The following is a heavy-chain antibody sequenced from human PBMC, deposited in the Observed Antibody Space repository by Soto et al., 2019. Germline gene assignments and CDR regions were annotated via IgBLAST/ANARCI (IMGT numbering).Heavy chain of an antibody. CDR3: ARDLRTTVRNPYYFDY. D-gene: IGHD4-17*01. CDR2: ISSSSSTI. V-gene: IGHV3-48*01. CDR1: GFTFSSYS. J-gene: IGHJ4*02. Sequence: GGSLRLSCAASGFTFSSYSMNWVRQAPGKGLEWVSYISSSSSTIYYADSVKGRFTISRDNAKNSLYLQMNSLRAEDTAVYYCARDLRTTVRNPYYFDYWGQGTLVTVSS.